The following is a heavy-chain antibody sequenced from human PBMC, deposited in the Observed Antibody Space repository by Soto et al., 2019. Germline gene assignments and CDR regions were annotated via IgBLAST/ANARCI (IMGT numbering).Heavy chain of an antibody. V-gene: IGHV1-18*01. CDR3: ARDPRNYCGAIAVCDY. D-gene: IGHD2-21*01. CDR2: ISAYNGNT. Sequence: ASVKVSCKTSGYTFTDYGISWVRQAPGQGLEWMGWISAYNGNTDYAQNFQGRVTVTTDTSTNTAYLVLSSLKSDDTAVYYCARDPRNYCGAIAVCDYWGQGTTVTVSS. CDR1: GYTFTDYG. J-gene: IGHJ4*02.